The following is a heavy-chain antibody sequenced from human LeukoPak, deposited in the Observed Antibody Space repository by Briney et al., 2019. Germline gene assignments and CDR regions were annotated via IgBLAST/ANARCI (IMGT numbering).Heavy chain of an antibody. CDR2: ISYDGSNK. CDR3: ASQYSGYIYGDY. J-gene: IGHJ4*02. Sequence: GGSLGLSCAASGFTFSSYAMHWVRQAPGKGLEGVAVISYDGSNKYYADSVKGRFTISRDNSKNTLYLQMNSLRTEDTAVYYCASQYSGYIYGDYWGQGTLVTVSS. V-gene: IGHV3-30-3*01. D-gene: IGHD5-12*01. CDR1: GFTFSSYA.